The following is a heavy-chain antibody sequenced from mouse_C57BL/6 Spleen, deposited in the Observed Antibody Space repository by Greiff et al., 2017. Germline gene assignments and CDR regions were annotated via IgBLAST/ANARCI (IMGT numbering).Heavy chain of an antibody. J-gene: IGHJ2*01. V-gene: IGHV1-55*01. CDR1: GYTFTSYW. CDR2: IYPGSGSS. CDR3: ARSRYYSGSDY. Sequence: QVQLQQPGAELVQPGASVKMSCKASGYTFTSYWITWVKQRPGQGLEWIGDIYPGSGSSNYNEKFKGKATLTVDPSSSPAYMQLGRETSKESAVDYYARSRYYSGSDYWGQGTTLTVSS. D-gene: IGHD1-1*01.